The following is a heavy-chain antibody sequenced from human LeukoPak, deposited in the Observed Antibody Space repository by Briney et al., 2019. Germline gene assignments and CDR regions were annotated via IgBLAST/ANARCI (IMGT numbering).Heavy chain of an antibody. Sequence: GGSLRLSCAASEFPFSSHVLSWVRQAPGKGLEWIAYINHNGEAIYYPDFVKGRFIISRDNAKNSLFLQMNDLRDEDTAVYYCARDYDWAFDFWGQGTRVTVSS. D-gene: IGHD3-9*01. CDR3: ARDYDWAFDF. V-gene: IGHV3-48*02. CDR2: INHNGEAI. J-gene: IGHJ4*02. CDR1: EFPFSSHV.